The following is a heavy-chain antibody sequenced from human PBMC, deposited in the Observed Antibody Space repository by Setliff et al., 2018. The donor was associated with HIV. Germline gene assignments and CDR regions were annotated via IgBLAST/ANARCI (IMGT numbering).Heavy chain of an antibody. CDR2: INHGGIT. D-gene: IGHD6-6*01. J-gene: IGHJ4*02. Sequence: SETLSLTCTVSGDSISSGSYFWIWIRQPAGKGLEWIGEINHGGITNYNPSLKSRVTISVDKSKNQFSLNLSSVTAADTAVYYCAREFSSSSFDQWGQGTLVTVSS. CDR3: AREFSSSSFDQ. V-gene: IGHV4-61*10. CDR1: GDSISSGSYF.